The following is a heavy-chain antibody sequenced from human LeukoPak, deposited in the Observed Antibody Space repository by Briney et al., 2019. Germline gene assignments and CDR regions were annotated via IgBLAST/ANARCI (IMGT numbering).Heavy chain of an antibody. V-gene: IGHV4-59*01. CDR1: GGSISSYY. D-gene: IGHD3-9*01. CDR3: ARWGTYYDILTVPGWFDP. CDR2: IYYSGST. J-gene: IGHJ5*02. Sequence: PSETLSLTCTVSGGSISSYYWSWIRQPPGKGLEWTGYIYYSGSTNYNPSLKSRVTISVDTSKNQFSLKLSSVTAADTAVYYCARWGTYYDILTVPGWFDPWGQGTLVTVSS.